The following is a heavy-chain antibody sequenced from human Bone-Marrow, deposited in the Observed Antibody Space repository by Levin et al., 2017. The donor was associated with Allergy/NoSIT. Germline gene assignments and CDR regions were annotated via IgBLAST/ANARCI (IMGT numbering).Heavy chain of an antibody. CDR3: AKDFFDGSAVTIFGVVSGYYFDY. V-gene: IGHV3-9*01. J-gene: IGHJ4*02. Sequence: SLKISCAASGFTFDDYAMHWVRQAPGKGLEWVSGISWNSGSIGYADSVKGRFTISRDNAKNSLYLQMNSLRAEDTALYYCAKDFFDGSAVTIFGVVSGYYFDYWGQGTLVTVSS. D-gene: IGHD3-3*01. CDR2: ISWNSGSI. CDR1: GFTFDDYA.